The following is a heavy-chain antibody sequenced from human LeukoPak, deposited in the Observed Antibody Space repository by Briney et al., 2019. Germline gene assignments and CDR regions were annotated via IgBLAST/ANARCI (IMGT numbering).Heavy chain of an antibody. Sequence: ASVKVSCKASGYTFTGYYMHWLRQAPGQGLEWMGWINPNSGGTNYAQKFQGRVTMTRDTSISTAYMELSRLRSDDTAVYYCARDLPTYYDFWSGYYPIDYWGQGTLVTVSS. V-gene: IGHV1-2*02. CDR1: GYTFTGYY. D-gene: IGHD3-3*01. CDR2: INPNSGGT. J-gene: IGHJ4*02. CDR3: ARDLPTYYDFWSGYYPIDY.